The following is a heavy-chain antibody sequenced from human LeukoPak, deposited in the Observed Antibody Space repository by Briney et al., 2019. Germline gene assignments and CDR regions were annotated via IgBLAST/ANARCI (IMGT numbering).Heavy chain of an antibody. CDR3: ARSRSSTSCHLGFDY. D-gene: IGHD2-2*01. CDR2: ISGSGGST. Sequence: PGGSLRLSCAASGFTFSSYAMSWVRQAPGKGLEWVSAISGSGGSTYYADSVKGRFTISRDNSKNTLYLQMNSLRAEDTAVYYCARSRSSTSCHLGFDYWGQGTLVTVSS. J-gene: IGHJ4*02. CDR1: GFTFSSYA. V-gene: IGHV3-23*01.